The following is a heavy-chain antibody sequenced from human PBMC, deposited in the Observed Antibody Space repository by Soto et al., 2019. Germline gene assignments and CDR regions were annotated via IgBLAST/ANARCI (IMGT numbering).Heavy chain of an antibody. J-gene: IGHJ3*02. Sequence: GGSLRLSCAASGFTFSSYWMSWVRQAPGKGLEWVANIKQDGSEKYYVDSVKGRFTISRDNAKNSLYLQMNSLRAEDTAVYYCARGVIAAAGDAFDIWGQGTMFTVSS. CDR3: ARGVIAAAGDAFDI. CDR1: GFTFSSYW. CDR2: IKQDGSEK. V-gene: IGHV3-7*04. D-gene: IGHD6-13*01.